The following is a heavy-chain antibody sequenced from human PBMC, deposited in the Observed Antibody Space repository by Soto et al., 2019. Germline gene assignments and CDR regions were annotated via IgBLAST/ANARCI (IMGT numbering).Heavy chain of an antibody. D-gene: IGHD6-6*01. CDR1: GFTVSGNY. Sequence: EVQLVETGGGLIQPGGSLRLSCAASGFTVSGNYMSWVRQAPGKGLEWVSVSYNGGGTYYADSVKGRFTISRDNSKNTLYLQRNSLRAEDKAVYYCTSTRGSSYDYWGQGTLVTVSS. CDR3: TSTRGSSYDY. J-gene: IGHJ4*02. V-gene: IGHV3-53*02. CDR2: SYNGGGT.